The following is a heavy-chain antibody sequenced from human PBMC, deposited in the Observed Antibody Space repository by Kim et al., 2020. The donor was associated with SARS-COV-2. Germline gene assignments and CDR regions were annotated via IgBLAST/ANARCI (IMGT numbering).Heavy chain of an antibody. CDR1: GFTFNTYA. CDR2: ISGNGYIT. V-gene: IGHV3-23*01. Sequence: GGSLRLSCAASGFTFNTYAMTWVRQAPGKGLEWVSVISGNGYITHYADSVKGRFTMSRDNSKNTVYLQMNSLRADDTAVYYCAKDRGVQYSNGWPFDYWGQGTLVTVSS. CDR3: AKDRGVQYSNGWPFDY. J-gene: IGHJ4*02. D-gene: IGHD6-19*01.